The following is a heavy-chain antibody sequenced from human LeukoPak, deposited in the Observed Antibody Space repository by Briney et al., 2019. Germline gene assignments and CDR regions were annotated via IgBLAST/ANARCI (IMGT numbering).Heavy chain of an antibody. CDR2: IKQDGSEI. Sequence: PGGSLRLSCADSGFTFSSYWMSWVRQAPGKGLEWVANIKQDGSEIHYVDSVKGRFTISRENAKNSLYLQMNSLRAEDTAVYYCAKAGDYYDSSGYYITYGMDVWGQGTTVTVSS. J-gene: IGHJ6*02. V-gene: IGHV3-7*01. D-gene: IGHD3-22*01. CDR1: GFTFSSYW. CDR3: AKAGDYYDSSGYYITYGMDV.